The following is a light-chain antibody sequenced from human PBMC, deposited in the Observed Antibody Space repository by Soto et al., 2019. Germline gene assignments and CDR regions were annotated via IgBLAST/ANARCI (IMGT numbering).Light chain of an antibody. Sequence: QTVVTQEPSLTVSPGGTVTLTCASSTGAVTGGYYPNWLQQKPGQAPRALIYSTSRKHSWTPARFSGSVLGGKAALTLSGVQPEDEAEYYCLLYFGGAQWVFGGGTQLTVL. CDR2: STS. V-gene: IGLV7-43*01. CDR3: LLYFGGAQWV. CDR1: TGAVTGGYY. J-gene: IGLJ3*02.